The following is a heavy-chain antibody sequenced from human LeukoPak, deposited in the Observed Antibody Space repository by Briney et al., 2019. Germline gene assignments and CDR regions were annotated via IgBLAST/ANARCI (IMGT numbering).Heavy chain of an antibody. CDR2: INTYNGKT. CDR3: ASRSGSTPYYFDY. Sequence: ASVKVSCKASGYTFTSQGISWVRQAPGPGLEWMGWINTYNGKTNYAQKFQGRVTMTADTSTSTAYLELRSLRPDDTAVYYCASRSGSTPYYFDYWGQGTLVTVSS. D-gene: IGHD3-3*01. CDR1: GYTFTSQG. V-gene: IGHV1-18*01. J-gene: IGHJ4*02.